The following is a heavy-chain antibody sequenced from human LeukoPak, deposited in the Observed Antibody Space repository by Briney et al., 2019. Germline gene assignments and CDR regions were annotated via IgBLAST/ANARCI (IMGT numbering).Heavy chain of an antibody. D-gene: IGHD5-18*01. V-gene: IGHV3-74*01. J-gene: IGHJ6*02. CDR2: INSDGSIT. CDR1: GFTFTTYW. Sequence: GGSLRLSCAASGFTFTTYWMHWVRQAPGKGLVWVPHINSDGSITSYADSVKGRFTISRDNAKNTLYLQMNSLRAEDTAVYYCARDAVDTANAVWGQGTTVTVSS. CDR3: ARDAVDTANAV.